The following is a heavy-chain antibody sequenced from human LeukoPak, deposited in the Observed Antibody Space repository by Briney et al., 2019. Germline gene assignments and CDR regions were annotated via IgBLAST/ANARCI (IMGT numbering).Heavy chain of an antibody. Sequence: GGSLRLSCAASGFTFSSYAMSWVRQAPGKGLEWVSAISGSGGRTYYADSVKGRFTISRDNSRDTLYLQMNGLRAEDTAVYYCAKGYYDYVWGSYYFDYWGQGTLVTVSS. CDR1: GFTFSSYA. CDR2: ISGSGGRT. CDR3: AKGYYDYVWGSYYFDY. V-gene: IGHV3-23*01. D-gene: IGHD3-16*01. J-gene: IGHJ4*02.